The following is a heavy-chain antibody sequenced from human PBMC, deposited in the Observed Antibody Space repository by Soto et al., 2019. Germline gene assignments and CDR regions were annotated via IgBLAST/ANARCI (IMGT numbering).Heavy chain of an antibody. CDR3: ARGYGSGSYYNGGQYYYGMDV. CDR1: GGSISSSNW. CDR2: IYHSGST. D-gene: IGHD3-10*01. J-gene: IGHJ6*02. Sequence: PSETLSLTCAVSGGSISSSNWWSWVRQPPGKGLEWIGEIYHSGSTNYNPSLKSRVTISVDKSKNQFSLKLSSVTAADTAVYYCARGYGSGSYYNGGQYYYGMDVWGQGTTVTVSS. V-gene: IGHV4-4*02.